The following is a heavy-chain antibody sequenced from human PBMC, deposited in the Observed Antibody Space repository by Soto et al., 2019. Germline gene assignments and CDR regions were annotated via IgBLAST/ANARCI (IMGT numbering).Heavy chain of an antibody. D-gene: IGHD3-10*01. V-gene: IGHV4-39*01. CDR3: ARPYENYYGSGDP. J-gene: IGHJ5*02. CDR2: IYYSGST. CDR1: GGSISSSSYY. Sequence: QLQLQESGPGLVKPSETLSLTCTVSGGSISSSSYYWGWIRQPPGKGLEWIGSIYYSGSTYYNPSLKSRVTISVDTSKNQFSLKLSSVTAADTAVYYCARPYENYYGSGDPWGQGTLVTVSS.